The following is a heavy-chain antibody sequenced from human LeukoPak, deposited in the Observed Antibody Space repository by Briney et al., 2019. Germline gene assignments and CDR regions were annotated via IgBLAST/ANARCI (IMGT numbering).Heavy chain of an antibody. Sequence: PGGSLRLSCAASGFTFSSYGMSWVRQAPGKGLEWVSAISGSGGSAYYADSVKGRFTISRDNSKNTLYLQMNSLRAEDTAVYYCARALGATKWFDPWGQGTLVTVSS. D-gene: IGHD1-26*01. CDR1: GFTFSSYG. V-gene: IGHV3-23*01. J-gene: IGHJ5*02. CDR3: ARALGATKWFDP. CDR2: ISGSGGSA.